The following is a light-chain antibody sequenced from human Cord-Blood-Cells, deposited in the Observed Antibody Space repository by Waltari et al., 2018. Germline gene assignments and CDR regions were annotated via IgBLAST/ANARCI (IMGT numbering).Light chain of an antibody. CDR1: SSDVGGYNY. Sequence: QSALTQPASVSGSPGQSITISCTGTSSDVGGYNYVSWYQQHPGKAPNLMIYDVSNRRSGVSNRFSGSKSGNTASLTISGLQAEYEADYYCSSYTSSSTYVFGTGTKVTVL. CDR3: SSYTSSSTYV. CDR2: DVS. V-gene: IGLV2-14*01. J-gene: IGLJ1*01.